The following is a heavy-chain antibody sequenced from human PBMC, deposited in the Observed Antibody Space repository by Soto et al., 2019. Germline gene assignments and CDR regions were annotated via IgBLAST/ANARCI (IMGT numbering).Heavy chain of an antibody. D-gene: IGHD4-17*01. J-gene: IGHJ6*02. CDR3: AKDMSLGDYYPYYYYYGMDV. CDR2: ISWNSGSI. Sequence: EVQLVESGGGLVQPGRSLRLSCAASGFTFDDYAMHWVRQAPGKGLEWVSGISWNSGSIGYADSVKGRFTISRDNAKNSLYLQMNSLRAEDTALYYCAKDMSLGDYYPYYYYYGMDVWGQGTTVTVSS. V-gene: IGHV3-9*01. CDR1: GFTFDDYA.